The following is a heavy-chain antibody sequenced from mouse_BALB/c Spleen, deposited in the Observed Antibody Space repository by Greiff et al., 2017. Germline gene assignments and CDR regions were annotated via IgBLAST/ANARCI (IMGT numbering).Heavy chain of an antibody. CDR3: ARNGLRRGAIDY. CDR2: IRNKANGYTT. J-gene: IGHJ4*01. D-gene: IGHD2-4*01. CDR1: GFTFTDYY. Sequence: EVKVVESGGGLVQPGGSLRLSCATSGFTFTDYYMSWVRQPPGKALEWLGFIRNKANGYTTEYSASVKGRFTISRDNAKIILYLQMNTLRPKEISTYYRARNGLRRGAIDYWGQGTSVTVSA. V-gene: IGHV7-3*02.